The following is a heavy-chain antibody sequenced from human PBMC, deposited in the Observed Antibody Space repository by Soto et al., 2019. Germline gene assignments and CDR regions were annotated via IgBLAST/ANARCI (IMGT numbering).Heavy chain of an antibody. CDR3: ARGAGFSYASTWFDI. CDR2: IYYTGST. J-gene: IGHJ5*02. CDR1: GASVSSGTYY. Sequence: PSETLSLTCTVFGASVSSGTYYWSWIRQAPRKGLEWVGHIYYTGSTNHNPSLNNRVTISVDTSKNHFSLQLTSVTAADTAVYYCARGAGFSYASTWFDIWGQGTLVTVSS. D-gene: IGHD5-18*01. V-gene: IGHV4-61*03.